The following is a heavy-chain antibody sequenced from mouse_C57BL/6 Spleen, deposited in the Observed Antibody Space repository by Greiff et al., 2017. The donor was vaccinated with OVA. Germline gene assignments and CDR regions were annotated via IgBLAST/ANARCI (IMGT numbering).Heavy chain of an antibody. CDR1: GFTFSDYG. CDR2: ISSGSSTI. J-gene: IGHJ2*01. CDR3: ARRTTVVAPFDY. D-gene: IGHD1-1*01. V-gene: IGHV5-17*01. Sequence: DVKLVESGGGLVKPGGSLKLSCAASGFTFSDYGMHWVRQAPEKGLEWVAYISSGSSTIYYADTVKGRFTISRDNAKNTLFLQMTSLRSEDTAMYYCARRTTVVAPFDYWGQGTTLTVSS.